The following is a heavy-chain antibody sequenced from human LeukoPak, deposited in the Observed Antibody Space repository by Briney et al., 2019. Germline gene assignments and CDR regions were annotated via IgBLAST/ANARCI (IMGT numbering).Heavy chain of an antibody. CDR1: GFTFGVYA. Sequence: GGSLRLSCRAAGFTFGVYAMSWVRQAPGKGLEWVGFIRTKSHGGTTEYAASVKGRFTISRDESKSIAYLQMNSLKTEDTAVYYCTRGGVYMDVWGKGTTVTVSS. CDR2: IRTKSHGGTT. J-gene: IGHJ6*03. CDR3: TRGGVYMDV. V-gene: IGHV3-49*04.